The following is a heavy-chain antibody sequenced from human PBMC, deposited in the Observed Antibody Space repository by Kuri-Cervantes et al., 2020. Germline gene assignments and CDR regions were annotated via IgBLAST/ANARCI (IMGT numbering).Heavy chain of an antibody. V-gene: IGHV4-39*01. J-gene: IGHJ6*02. Sequence: SETLSLTCTVSGGSISSGSYYWGWIRQPPGKGLEWIGSIYYSGSTYYNPSLKSRVTISVDTSKDQFSLKLSSVTAADTAVYYCAREGVYYHSSTSRYSYYGMDVWGQGTTVTVSS. CDR3: AREGVYYHSSTSRYSYYGMDV. D-gene: IGHD3-22*01. CDR1: GGSISSGSYY. CDR2: IYYSGST.